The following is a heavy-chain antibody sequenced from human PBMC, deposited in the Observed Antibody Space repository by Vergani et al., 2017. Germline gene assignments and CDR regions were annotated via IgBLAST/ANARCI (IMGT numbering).Heavy chain of an antibody. D-gene: IGHD1-1*01. CDR2: ISSSSSYI. J-gene: IGHJ4*02. CDR1: GFTFSSYS. CDR3: AREDWKRSGVFDY. V-gene: IGHV3-21*01. Sequence: EVQLVESGGGLVKHGGSLRLSCAASGFTFSSYSMNWVRQAPGKGLEWVSSISSSSSYIYYADSVKGRFTISRDNAKNSLYLQMNSLRAEDTAVYYCAREDWKRSGVFDYWGQGTLVTVSS.